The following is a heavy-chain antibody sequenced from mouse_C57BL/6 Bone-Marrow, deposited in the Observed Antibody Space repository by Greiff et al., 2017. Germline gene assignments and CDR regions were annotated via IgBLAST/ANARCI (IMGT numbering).Heavy chain of an antibody. CDR3: ASHYGSSPLYC. CDR2: ISSGGSYT. J-gene: IGHJ2*01. Sequence: VKVVESGGDLVKPGGSLKLSCAASGFTFSSYGMSWVRQTPDKRLEWVATISSGGSYTYYPDSVKGRFTISRDNAKNTLYLQMSSLKSEDTAMYYCASHYGSSPLYCWGQGTTLTVSS. D-gene: IGHD1-1*01. V-gene: IGHV5-6*01. CDR1: GFTFSSYG.